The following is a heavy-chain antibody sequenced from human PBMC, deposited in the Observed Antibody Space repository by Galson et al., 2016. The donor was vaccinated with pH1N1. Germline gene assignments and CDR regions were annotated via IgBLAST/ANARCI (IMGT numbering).Heavy chain of an antibody. J-gene: IGHJ4*02. D-gene: IGHD3-16*01. CDR2: ISGGGGST. Sequence: SLRLSCAVSGISFGSYGMSWVRQVPGKGLEWVAGISGGGGSTYYAESAQGRFTIARDNRKNTLSLQMNSLRGDDTAIYYCTKGEDLMLVFPYDSWGQGTLVTVSS. CDR3: TKGEDLMLVFPYDS. V-gene: IGHV3-23*01. CDR1: GISFGSYG.